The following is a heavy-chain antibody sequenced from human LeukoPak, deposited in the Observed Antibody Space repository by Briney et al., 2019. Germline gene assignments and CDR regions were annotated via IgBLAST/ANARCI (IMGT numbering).Heavy chain of an antibody. CDR1: GFTFSSYS. CDR3: ARSDCSSTSCPARDY. CDR2: ISSSSSYI. D-gene: IGHD2-2*01. V-gene: IGHV3-21*01. Sequence: PGGSLRLSCAASGFTFSSYSMNWVRQAPGKGLEWVSSISSSSSYIYYADSVKGRFTISRDNAKNSLYLQMNSLRAEDTAVYYCARSDCSSTSCPARDYWGQGTLVTVSS. J-gene: IGHJ4*02.